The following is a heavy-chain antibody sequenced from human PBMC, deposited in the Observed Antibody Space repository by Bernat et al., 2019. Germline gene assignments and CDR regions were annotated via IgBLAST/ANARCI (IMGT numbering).Heavy chain of an antibody. CDR2: ISGSGGST. Sequence: EVQLLESGGGLVQPGGSLRLSCAASGFTFSSYAMSWVRQAPGKGLEWVSAISGSGGSTYYADSVKGRFTISRDNSKNTLYLQMNSLRAEDTAVYYCANTALIGQPLNRLFDYWGQGTLVTVSS. D-gene: IGHD2-2*01. J-gene: IGHJ4*02. CDR1: GFTFSSYA. V-gene: IGHV3-23*01. CDR3: ANTALIGQPLNRLFDY.